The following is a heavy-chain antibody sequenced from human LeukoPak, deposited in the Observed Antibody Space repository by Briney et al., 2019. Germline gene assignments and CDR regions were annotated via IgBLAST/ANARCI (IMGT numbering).Heavy chain of an antibody. J-gene: IGHJ4*02. V-gene: IGHV4-59*01. CDR3: ASSYYDSSGPAY. Sequence: KPSETLSLTCTVSGGFISSYYWSWIRQPPGKGLEWIGYIYYSGSTNYNPSLKSRVTISVDTSKNQFSLKLSSVTAADTAVYYCASSYYDSSGPAYWGQGTLVTVSS. CDR1: GGFISSYY. CDR2: IYYSGST. D-gene: IGHD3-22*01.